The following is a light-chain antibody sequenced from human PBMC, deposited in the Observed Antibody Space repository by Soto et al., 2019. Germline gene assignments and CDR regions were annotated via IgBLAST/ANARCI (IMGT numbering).Light chain of an antibody. J-gene: IGKJ5*01. CDR1: QSANSN. CDR3: QQYNNWPPIT. Sequence: EIVLTQSPATLSVSPGERATLSCRASQSANSNLAWYQQRPGQAPRLLIYGASTRATGIPARFSGSRSGTEFTLTISSLQSEDFAVYYCQQYNNWPPITFGQGTRLEIK. V-gene: IGKV3-15*01. CDR2: GAS.